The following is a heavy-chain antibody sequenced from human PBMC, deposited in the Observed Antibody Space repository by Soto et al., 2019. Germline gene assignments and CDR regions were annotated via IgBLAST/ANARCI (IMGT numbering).Heavy chain of an antibody. CDR3: ASHITIFGVPNWFDP. CDR1: GGSISSGDYY. J-gene: IGHJ5*02. V-gene: IGHV4-30-4*02. D-gene: IGHD3-3*01. CDR2: IYYSGST. Sequence: PTDTLSLTCTVSGGSISSGDYYWSWIRQPPGKGLEWIGYIYYSGSTYYNPSLKSRVTISVDTSKNQFSRKLSSVTAADTAVYYCASHITIFGVPNWFDPWGQGTLVTVSS.